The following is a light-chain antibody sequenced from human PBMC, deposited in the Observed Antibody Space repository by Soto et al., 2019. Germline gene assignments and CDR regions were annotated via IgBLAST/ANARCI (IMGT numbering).Light chain of an antibody. J-gene: IGKJ4*01. V-gene: IGKV1-5*03. Sequence: DIQMTQSPSTLSASVGDRVTITCRASQSISSWLAWYQQKPGKAPKFLIYKASNLEVGVPSRFSGSGSGTEFTLTISSLQPDEFATDYCQQYTSYSLTFGRGTKVEMK. CDR2: KAS. CDR1: QSISSW. CDR3: QQYTSYSLT.